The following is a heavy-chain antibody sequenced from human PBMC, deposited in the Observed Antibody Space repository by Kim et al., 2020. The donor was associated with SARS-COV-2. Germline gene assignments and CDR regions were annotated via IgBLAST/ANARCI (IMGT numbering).Heavy chain of an antibody. CDR1: GFTFSSYW. D-gene: IGHD6-19*01. CDR3: ARDVGVYRGRFVTAEAGTEVYWFDP. Sequence: GGSLRLSCAASGFTFSSYWMSWVRQAPGKGLEWVANIKQDGSEKYYVDSVKGRFTISRDNAKNSLYLQMNSLRAEDTAAYYCARDVGVYRGRFVTAEAGTEVYWFDPWGQGTLVTVSS. V-gene: IGHV3-7*03. J-gene: IGHJ5*02. CDR2: IKQDGSEK.